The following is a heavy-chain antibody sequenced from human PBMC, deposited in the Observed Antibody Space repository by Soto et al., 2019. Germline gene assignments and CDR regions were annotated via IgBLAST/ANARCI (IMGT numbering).Heavy chain of an antibody. V-gene: IGHV4-59*08. Sequence: QVQLQESGPGLVKPSETLSLTCTVSGGSISNYYWSWIRQPPGKGLEWIGYIYSSGSTDYNPSLKSRVTISVDRSKNHFSLSLGSVTAADTAVYYCARHYRGQNHYRDHDHYSFDYWGQGILVTVSS. D-gene: IGHD4-17*01. CDR1: GGSISNYY. J-gene: IGHJ4*02. CDR3: ARHYRGQNHYRDHDHYSFDY. CDR2: IYSSGST.